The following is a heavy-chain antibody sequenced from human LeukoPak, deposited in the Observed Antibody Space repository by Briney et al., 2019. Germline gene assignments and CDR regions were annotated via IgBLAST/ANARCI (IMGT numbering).Heavy chain of an antibody. CDR1: GGSISSYY. CDR2: IYYSGST. V-gene: IGHV4-59*01. Sequence: SETLSLTCTVSGGSISSYYWSWIRQPPGKGLEWIGYIYYSGSTNYNPSLKSRVTISVDTSKSQFSLKLSSVTAADTAVYYCARGYCSGGSCYDDFDYWGQGTLVTVSS. D-gene: IGHD2-15*01. CDR3: ARGYCSGGSCYDDFDY. J-gene: IGHJ4*02.